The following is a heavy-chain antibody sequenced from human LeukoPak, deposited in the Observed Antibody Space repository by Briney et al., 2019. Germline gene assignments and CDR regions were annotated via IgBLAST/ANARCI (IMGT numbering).Heavy chain of an antibody. D-gene: IGHD3-10*01. CDR1: GFTFSSYA. J-gene: IGHJ4*02. CDR2: ISGSGGST. Sequence: GGSLRLSCAASGFTFSSYAMSWVRQAPGKGLEWVSAISGSGGSTYYADSVKGRFTISRDNSKNTLYLQMNSLRAEDTAVYYCAKSPIPIRGVTLNTFDFWGQGTLVTVSS. CDR3: AKSPIPIRGVTLNTFDF. V-gene: IGHV3-23*01.